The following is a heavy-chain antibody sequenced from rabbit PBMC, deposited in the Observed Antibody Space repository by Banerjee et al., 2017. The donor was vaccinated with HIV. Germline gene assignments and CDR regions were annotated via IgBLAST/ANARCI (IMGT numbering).Heavy chain of an antibody. V-gene: IGHV1S40*01. D-gene: IGHD6-1*01. CDR2: IYSAGGGT. CDR3: ARGYAGYGYANNL. Sequence: QSLEESGGDLVKPEGSLTLTCKASGFDLSNNYVMCWVRQAPGKGLEWIACIYSAGGGTYYASWAKGRFTISKTSSTTVTLQMTSLTAADTATDFWARGYAGYGYANNLWGPGTLVTVS. J-gene: IGHJ4*01. CDR1: GFDLSNNYV.